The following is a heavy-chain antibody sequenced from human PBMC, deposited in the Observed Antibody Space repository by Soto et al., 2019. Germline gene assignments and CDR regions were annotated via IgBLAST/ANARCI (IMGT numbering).Heavy chain of an antibody. V-gene: IGHV1-69*13. CDR1: GGTFSRYA. CDR3: ARDGALYDSSGYYFLY. J-gene: IGHJ4*02. CDR2: ITPMFGKP. D-gene: IGHD3-22*01. Sequence: ASVKVSCKASGGTFSRYASNWVRQARGQGLEWMGGITPMFGKPNYAQKFQGRVTITADEFTSTGYMELRSLRSDDTAVYYCARDGALYDSSGYYFLYWGQGTLVTVSS.